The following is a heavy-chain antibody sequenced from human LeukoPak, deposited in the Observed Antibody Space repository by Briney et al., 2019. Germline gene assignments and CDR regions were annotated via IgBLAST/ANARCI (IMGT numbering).Heavy chain of an antibody. CDR2: IYTSGST. V-gene: IGHV4-4*07. J-gene: IGHJ6*03. D-gene: IGHD2-2*01. CDR1: GGSISSYY. Sequence: PSETLSLTCTVSGGSISSYYWSWIRQPAGKGLEWIGRIYTSGSTNYNPSLKSRVTISVDTSKNQFSLKLSSVTAADTAVYYCARVWVDCSSTSCYLARYYYYYMDVWGKGTTVTVSS. CDR3: ARVWVDCSSTSCYLARYYYYYMDV.